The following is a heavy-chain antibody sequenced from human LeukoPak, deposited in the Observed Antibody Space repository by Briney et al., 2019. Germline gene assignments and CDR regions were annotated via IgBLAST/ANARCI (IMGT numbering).Heavy chain of an antibody. CDR1: GLTLTTFW. Sequence: GGSLTLSCAAYGLTLTTFWMSWDRQAPREGLEWVAKIKQEVSEKFYVSSVKGRFIISRDNAMNSLYLTMTSLIAEDTAVYYCAKGAFSDQVQGYYYLDVWGKGTTVTVSS. CDR3: AKGAFSDQVQGYYYLDV. D-gene: IGHD3-10*01. J-gene: IGHJ6*03. CDR2: IKQEVSEK. V-gene: IGHV3-7*01.